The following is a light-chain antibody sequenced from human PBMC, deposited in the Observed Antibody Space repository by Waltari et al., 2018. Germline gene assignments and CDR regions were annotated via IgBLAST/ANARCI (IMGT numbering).Light chain of an antibody. Sequence: PGEGATLSCKASQSVSSKLAWYGQKPGQPPRLLIYGGSTRATGIPARFSGSGPGTEFTLTISSLQSEDFAVYYCQQYNNWPLTFGGGTKVEIK. CDR1: QSVSSK. J-gene: IGKJ4*01. CDR3: QQYNNWPLT. V-gene: IGKV3D-15*01. CDR2: GGS.